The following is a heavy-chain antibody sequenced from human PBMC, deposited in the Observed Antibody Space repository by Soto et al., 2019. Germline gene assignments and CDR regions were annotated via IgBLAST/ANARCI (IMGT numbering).Heavy chain of an antibody. J-gene: IGHJ4*02. V-gene: IGHV3-23*01. D-gene: IGHD6-19*01. Sequence: GGSLRLCCTASGFTFSNYALSWVRQAPGKGLEWVSGISSIGGSTHYADSVKGRFTISRDTSKNTVYLQMNSLRVEDTAIYYCAKDRYSSGWYIYDYWGQGTLVTVSS. CDR1: GFTFSNYA. CDR2: ISSIGGST. CDR3: AKDRYSSGWYIYDY.